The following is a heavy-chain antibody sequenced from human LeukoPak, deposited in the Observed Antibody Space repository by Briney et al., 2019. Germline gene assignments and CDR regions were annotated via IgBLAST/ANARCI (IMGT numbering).Heavy chain of an antibody. Sequence: SETLSLTCTVSGDSMNNYYWTWMRQPAGKGLEWIGRIYISGNTMYNPSLQSRVTMSLDTSKNHFSLKLRSVTAADTAVYFCARGGVLHTYFDYWGQGTLLSVSS. CDR2: IYISGNT. J-gene: IGHJ4*02. CDR3: ARGGVLHTYFDY. D-gene: IGHD3-16*01. V-gene: IGHV4-4*07. CDR1: GDSMNNYY.